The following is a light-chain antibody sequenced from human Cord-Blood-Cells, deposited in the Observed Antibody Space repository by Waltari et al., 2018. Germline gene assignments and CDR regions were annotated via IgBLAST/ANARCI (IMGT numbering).Light chain of an antibody. V-gene: IGKV1-39*01. Sequence: DIQMTQSPSSLPASVGDRVTITCRASQSISSYLNWYQQKPGKAPKLLIYAASSLQSGVPSRFSGSGSGTDFTLTISSLQPEDFATYYCQQSYSTPPTFGGGTKV. J-gene: IGKJ4*01. CDR1: QSISSY. CDR3: QQSYSTPPT. CDR2: AAS.